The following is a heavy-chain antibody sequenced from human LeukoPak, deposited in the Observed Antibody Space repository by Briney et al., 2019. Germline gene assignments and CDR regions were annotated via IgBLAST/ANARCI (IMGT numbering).Heavy chain of an antibody. CDR2: IKQDRSEK. D-gene: IGHD4-17*01. Sequence: LAGGSLRLSCAASGFTFSSYWMSWVRQAPGKGLEWVANIKQDRSEKYYVDSVKGRFTISGDNAKNSLYLQMNSLRAEDTAVYYCARLREYYGDPHYFDYWGQGTLVTVSS. V-gene: IGHV3-7*03. CDR3: ARLREYYGDPHYFDY. CDR1: GFTFSSYW. J-gene: IGHJ4*02.